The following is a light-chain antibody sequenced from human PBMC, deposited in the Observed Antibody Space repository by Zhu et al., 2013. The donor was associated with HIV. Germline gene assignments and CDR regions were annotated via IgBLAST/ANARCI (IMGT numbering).Light chain of an antibody. CDR3: QQRGNWPPEPT. CDR1: QSVSSSY. Sequence: EIVLTQSPGTLSLSPGERATLSCRASQSVSSSYLAWYQQKPGQAPRLLIYDASNRATGIPARFSGSGSGTDFTLTISSLEPEDFAIYYCQQRGNWPPEPTFGGGTKMEIK. V-gene: IGKV3D-20*02. J-gene: IGKJ4*01. CDR2: DAS.